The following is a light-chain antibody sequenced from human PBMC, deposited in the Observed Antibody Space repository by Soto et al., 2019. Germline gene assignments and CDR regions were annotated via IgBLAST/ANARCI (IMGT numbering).Light chain of an antibody. CDR1: QGISTY. Sequence: IQLTQSPSSLSASVGDRFTITCLAIQGISTYSAWYQQRPWKAPNLLLYEPSTLQSGVPSRFSGSGSGTDFTLTISSLQHEDFANYYCQHLRSFLPITFGQGTRLEIK. J-gene: IGKJ5*01. CDR3: QHLRSFLPIT. V-gene: IGKV1-9*01. CDR2: EPS.